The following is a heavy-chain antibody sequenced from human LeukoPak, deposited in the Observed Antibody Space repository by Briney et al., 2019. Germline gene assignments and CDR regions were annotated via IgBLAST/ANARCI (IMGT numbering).Heavy chain of an antibody. CDR1: GDSISSNNW. Sequence: RTSETLSLTCAVSGDSISSNNWWSWVRQPPGKGLGWIGEIYHSGSTTYNPSLKSRVTISVDKSKNQFSLKLSSVTAADTAVYYCARDLVRNSRGHDYWGQGTLVTVSS. CDR3: ARDLVRNSRGHDY. J-gene: IGHJ4*02. D-gene: IGHD4-23*01. V-gene: IGHV4-4*02. CDR2: IYHSGST.